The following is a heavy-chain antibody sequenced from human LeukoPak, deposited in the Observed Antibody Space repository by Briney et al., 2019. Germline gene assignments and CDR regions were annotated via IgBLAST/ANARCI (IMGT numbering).Heavy chain of an antibody. Sequence: GASVKVSCKASGYTFTGYYMHWVRQAPGQGLEWMGWINPNSGGTNYAQKFQGRVTMTRDTSISTAYMELSRLRSDDTAVYYCARVRQYYDFWGGATPSFDYWGQGTLVTVSS. J-gene: IGHJ4*02. V-gene: IGHV1-2*02. CDR2: INPNSGGT. D-gene: IGHD3-3*01. CDR3: ARVRQYYDFWGGATPSFDY. CDR1: GYTFTGYY.